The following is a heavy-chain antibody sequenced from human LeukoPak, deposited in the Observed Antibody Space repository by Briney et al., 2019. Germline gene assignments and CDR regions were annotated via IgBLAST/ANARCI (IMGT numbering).Heavy chain of an antibody. Sequence: SSETLSLTCAVSGYSISSGYYWGWIRQPPGKGLEWIGSIYHSGSTYYNPSLKSRVTISVDTAKNQFSLKLSPVTAADTAVYYCARGPDAFDIWGQGTMVTVSS. CDR1: GYSISSGYY. CDR2: IYHSGST. V-gene: IGHV4-38-2*01. J-gene: IGHJ3*02. CDR3: ARGPDAFDI.